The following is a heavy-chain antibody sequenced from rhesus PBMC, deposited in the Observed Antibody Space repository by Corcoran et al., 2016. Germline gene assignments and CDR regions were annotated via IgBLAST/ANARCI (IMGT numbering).Heavy chain of an antibody. J-gene: IGHJ4*01. CDR1: GFTFRNYW. CDR2: INTGGSKT. V-gene: IGHV3S42*01. CDR3: GKDLHSYGLDY. Sequence: EVQLVESVGGLAKPGGSLRLSCAASGFTFRNYWMTWVRQTPGKGLVWISGINTGGSKTNYADSVKRRFTISRDNSGNTLSLKMNSLRAEDTAVYYCGKDLHSYGLDYWGQGVLVTVSS. D-gene: IGHD5-36*01.